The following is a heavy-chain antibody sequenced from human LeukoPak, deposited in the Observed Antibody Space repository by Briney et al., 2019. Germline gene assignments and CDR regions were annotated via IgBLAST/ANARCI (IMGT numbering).Heavy chain of an antibody. V-gene: IGHV4-59*01. CDR2: IYYSGST. D-gene: IGHD4-23*01. CDR3: ARARFGADYGGTFDH. J-gene: IGHJ4*02. CDR1: GASITGYY. Sequence: SETLSPTCTVSGASITGYYWSWIRQPPGKGLEYIGYIYYSGSTNYNPSLKSRVTISADTSKNQFSLKLASVTAADTAVYYCARARFGADYGGTFDHWGQGTWSPSPQ.